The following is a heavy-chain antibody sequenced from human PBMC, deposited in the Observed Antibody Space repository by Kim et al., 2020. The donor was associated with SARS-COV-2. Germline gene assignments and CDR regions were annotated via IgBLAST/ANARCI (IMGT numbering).Heavy chain of an antibody. J-gene: IGHJ4*02. CDR3: ARALAKGSSGYLGRIGVYYFDY. CDR2: IYYSGST. CDR1: GGSISSGGYY. V-gene: IGHV4-31*03. Sequence: SETLSLTCTVSGGSISSGGYYWSWIRQHPGKGLEWIGYIYYSGSTYYNPSLKSRVTISVDTSKNQFSLKLSSVTAADTAVYYCARALAKGSSGYLGRIGVYYFDYWGQGTLVTVSS. D-gene: IGHD3-22*01.